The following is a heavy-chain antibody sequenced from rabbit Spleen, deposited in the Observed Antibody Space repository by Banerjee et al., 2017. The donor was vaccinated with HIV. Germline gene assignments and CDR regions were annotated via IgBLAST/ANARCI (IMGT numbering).Heavy chain of an antibody. J-gene: IGHJ6*01. CDR1: GVSFNDKDV. Sequence: QEQLEESGGDLVKPEGSLTLTCKASGVSFNDKDVMCWVRQAPGKGLEWIACIDTGSSGFPYFATWAKGRFTCSKTSSTTVTLQMIRLTAADTATYFCARDTGSSFSSYGMDLWGQGTLVTVS. CDR3: ARDTGSSFSSYGMDL. V-gene: IGHV1S45*01. CDR2: IDTGSSGFP. D-gene: IGHD8-1*01.